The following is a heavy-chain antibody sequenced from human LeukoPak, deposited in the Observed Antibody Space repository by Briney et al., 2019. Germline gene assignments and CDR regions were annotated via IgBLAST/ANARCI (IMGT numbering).Heavy chain of an antibody. V-gene: IGHV4-34*01. Sequence: ASETLSLTCAVYGGSFSGYYWSWIRQPPGKGLEWIGEINHSGSTNYNPSLKSRVTISVDTSKNQFSLKLSSVTAADTAVYYCARDIVGASARTSYYFDYWGQGTLVTVSS. CDR2: INHSGST. CDR1: GGSFSGYY. J-gene: IGHJ4*02. D-gene: IGHD1-26*01. CDR3: ARDIVGASARTSYYFDY.